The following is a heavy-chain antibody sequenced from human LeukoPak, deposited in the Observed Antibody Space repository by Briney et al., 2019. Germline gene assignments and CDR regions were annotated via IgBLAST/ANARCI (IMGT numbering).Heavy chain of an antibody. CDR2: IIPIFGTA. V-gene: IGHV1-69*05. J-gene: IGHJ6*03. Sequence: RASVKVSCKASGGTFSSYAISWVRQAPGQGLEWMGGIIPIFGTANYAQKFQGRVTITTDESTSTAYMELSSLRSEDTAVYYCASNSRTRGRGYYYHYYMDVWGKGTTVTVSS. CDR3: ASNSRTRGRGYYYHYYMDV. D-gene: IGHD1-7*01. CDR1: GGTFSSYA.